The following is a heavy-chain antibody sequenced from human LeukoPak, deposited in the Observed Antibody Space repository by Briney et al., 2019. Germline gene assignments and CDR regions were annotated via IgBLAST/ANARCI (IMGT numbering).Heavy chain of an antibody. D-gene: IGHD5-24*01. CDR1: GFTFDDYA. Sequence: GRSLRLSCAASGFTFDDYAMHWVRQAPGKGLEWVSGISWNSGSIGYADSVKGRFTISRDNAKNSLYLQMNSLRAEDMALYYCAKGRDGYNAYYFDYWGQGTLVTVSS. CDR3: AKGRDGYNAYYFDY. J-gene: IGHJ4*02. V-gene: IGHV3-9*03. CDR2: ISWNSGSI.